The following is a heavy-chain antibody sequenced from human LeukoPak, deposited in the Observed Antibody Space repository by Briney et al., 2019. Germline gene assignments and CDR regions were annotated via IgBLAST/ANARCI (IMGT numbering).Heavy chain of an antibody. Sequence: SQTLSLTCAISGDSVSSNSAAWNWIRQSPSRGLEWLGRTYYRSKWYNEYAVSVKSRITINPDTSKNQFSLQLNSVPPEDTAVYYCARDPGVLTMVRGEGDYYYGMDVWGQGTTVTVSS. V-gene: IGHV6-1*01. J-gene: IGHJ6*02. CDR1: GDSVSSNSAA. D-gene: IGHD3-10*01. CDR2: TYYRSKWYN. CDR3: ARDPGVLTMVRGEGDYYYGMDV.